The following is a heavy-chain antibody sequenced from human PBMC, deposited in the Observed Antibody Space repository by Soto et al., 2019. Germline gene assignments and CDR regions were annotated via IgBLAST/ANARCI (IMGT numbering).Heavy chain of an antibody. CDR3: ARHQRDDASRKIDC. D-gene: IGHD3-16*01. V-gene: IGHV5-51*01. CDR1: GYIFTSNW. J-gene: IGHJ4*02. Sequence: PGESLKISCHGSGYIFTSNWIGWVRQMPGKGLEWVGIINPADSDIKYSPSFQGQVTISADKSIGTAYLQWSSLKASDTAMYYCARHQRDDASRKIDCWGQGTLVTVSS. CDR2: INPADSDI.